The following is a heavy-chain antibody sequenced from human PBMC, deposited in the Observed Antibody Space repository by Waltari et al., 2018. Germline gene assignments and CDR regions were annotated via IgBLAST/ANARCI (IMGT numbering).Heavy chain of an antibody. CDR3: AVDYGDNNWFDP. CDR2: INPNSGGT. J-gene: IGHJ5*02. V-gene: IGHV1-2*06. D-gene: IGHD4-17*01. Sequence: QVQLVESGGGVVQPGASVKVSCKASGYTFTGYYMHWVRQAPGQGLEWMGRINPNSGGTNYAQKFQGRVTMTRDTSISTAYMELSRLRSDDTAVYYCAVDYGDNNWFDPWGQGTLVTVSS. CDR1: GYTFTGYY.